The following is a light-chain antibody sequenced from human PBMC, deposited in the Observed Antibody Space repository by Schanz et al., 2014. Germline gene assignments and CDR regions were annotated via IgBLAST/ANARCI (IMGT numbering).Light chain of an antibody. V-gene: IGLV2-8*01. CDR3: SSYAGNSNVV. CDR1: SSDVGGYNY. CDR2: EVN. J-gene: IGLJ3*02. Sequence: QSALTQPPSASGSPGQSVTISCTGTSSDVGGYNYVSWYQQHPGKAPKLVIYEVNKGPSGVPDRFSGSKSGNTASLTVSGLQAEDEADYYCSSYAGNSNVVFGGGTKLTVL.